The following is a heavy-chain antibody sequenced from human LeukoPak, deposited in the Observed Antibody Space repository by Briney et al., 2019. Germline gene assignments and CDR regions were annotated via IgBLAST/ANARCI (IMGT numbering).Heavy chain of an antibody. J-gene: IGHJ6*02. CDR3: ARDPVANYDILTGYYTGHMDV. V-gene: IGHV4-4*07. CDR1: GGSISSYY. D-gene: IGHD3-9*01. Sequence: SETLSLTCTVSGGSISSYYWSWIRQPAGKGLEWIGRIYTSGSTNYNPSLKSRVTMSVDTSKNQFSLKLRSVTAADTAVYYCARDPVANYDILTGYYTGHMDVWGQGTTVTVSS. CDR2: IYTSGST.